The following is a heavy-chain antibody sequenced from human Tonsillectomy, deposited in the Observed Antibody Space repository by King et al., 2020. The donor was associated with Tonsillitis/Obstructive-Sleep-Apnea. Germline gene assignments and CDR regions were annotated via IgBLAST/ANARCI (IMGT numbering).Heavy chain of an antibody. CDR3: ARTDCSSTSCYSWFDP. CDR2: INPNSGGT. V-gene: IGHV1-2*02. Sequence: VQLVESGAEVKKPGASVKVSCKASGYTFTGYYMHWVRQAPGQGLEWMGWINPNSGGTNYAQKFQGRVTMTRVTSISTAYMELSRLRSDDTAVYYCARTDCSSTSCYSWFDPWGQGTLVTVSS. D-gene: IGHD2-2*01. CDR1: GYTFTGYY. J-gene: IGHJ5*02.